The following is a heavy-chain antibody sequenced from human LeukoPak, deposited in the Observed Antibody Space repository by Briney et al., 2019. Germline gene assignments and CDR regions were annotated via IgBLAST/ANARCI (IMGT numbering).Heavy chain of an antibody. V-gene: IGHV3-74*01. J-gene: IGHJ4*02. CDR3: ARASTTVPNLLDY. CDR2: IKGDGSDT. D-gene: IGHD4-17*01. CDR1: GFTFSSYW. Sequence: GSLRLSCAASGFTFSSYWMHWVRQTPGKGLVWVSRIKGDGSDTPYADSVKGRFTISRDNSKNTLYLQTSSLGVDDTAVYYCARASTTVPNLLDYWGQGALVSVSS.